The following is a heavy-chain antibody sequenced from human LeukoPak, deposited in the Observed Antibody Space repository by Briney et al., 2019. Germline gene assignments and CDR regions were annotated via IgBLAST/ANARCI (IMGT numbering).Heavy chain of an antibody. Sequence: SETLSLTCTVSGGSISSYYWSWIRQPPGKGLEWIGYIYYSGSTNYNPSLKSRVTISVDTSKNQFSLKLSSVTAADTAVYCCARVHTYRGVPGITDPWGQGTLVTVSS. D-gene: IGHD3-3*01. CDR1: GGSISSYY. V-gene: IGHV4-59*08. J-gene: IGHJ5*02. CDR2: IYYSGST. CDR3: ARVHTYRGVPGITDP.